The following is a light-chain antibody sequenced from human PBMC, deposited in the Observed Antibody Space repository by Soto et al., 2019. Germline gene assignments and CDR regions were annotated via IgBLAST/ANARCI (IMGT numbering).Light chain of an antibody. J-gene: IGKJ5*01. CDR2: DVS. CDR3: QQFNSYPIT. CDR1: QDVRGA. V-gene: IGKV1-13*02. Sequence: AIQLTQSPSSLSASVGDRVTISCRASQDVRGALAWYQQKPGTAPKILIYDVSVLESGVPTRFSGSGSGTEFTLTITSLQPVDFATYYCQQFNSYPITFGQGTRLEIK.